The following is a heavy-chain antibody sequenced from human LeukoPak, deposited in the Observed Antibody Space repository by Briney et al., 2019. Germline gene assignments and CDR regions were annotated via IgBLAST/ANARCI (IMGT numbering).Heavy chain of an antibody. CDR2: INPDSGGT. CDR3: ARISYSGSRNWFDP. V-gene: IGHV1-2*02. Sequence: ASLKVSCKASGYTFTGYYMHWVRQAPGQGLEWMGWINPDSGGTNYAQKFQGRVTMTRDTSISTAYMELSRLTSDDTAVYYCARISYSGSRNWFDPWGQGTLVTVSS. CDR1: GYTFTGYY. J-gene: IGHJ5*02. D-gene: IGHD1-26*01.